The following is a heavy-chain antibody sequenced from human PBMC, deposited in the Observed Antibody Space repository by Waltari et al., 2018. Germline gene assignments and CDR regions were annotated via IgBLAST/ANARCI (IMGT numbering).Heavy chain of an antibody. Sequence: QVQLQQWGAGLLKPSETLSLTCAVYGGSFGDYYWSWIRQPPGKGPEWIGEINQSGTTNHNPPLKGRITVSKDTSKSQFSLRLSSMTAADTAVYYCARLKRRPNYDFWSGHKNYYFYYMDVWGKGTTVTVSS. D-gene: IGHD3-3*01. J-gene: IGHJ6*03. V-gene: IGHV4-34*01. CDR3: ARLKRRPNYDFWSGHKNYYFYYMDV. CDR2: INQSGTT. CDR1: GGSFGDYY.